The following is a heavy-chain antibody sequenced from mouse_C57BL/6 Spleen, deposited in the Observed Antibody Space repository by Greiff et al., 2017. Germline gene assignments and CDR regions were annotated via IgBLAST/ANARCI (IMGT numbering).Heavy chain of an antibody. CDR2: ISSGSSTI. V-gene: IGHV5-17*01. CDR3: ARVTAVVAPGFAY. Sequence: EVKLQESGGGLVKPGGSLKLSCAAPGFTFSDYGMHWVRQAPEKGLEWVAYISSGSSTIYYADTVKGRFTISRDNAKNTLFLQMTSLGSEDTAMYYCARVTAVVAPGFAYWGRGTLVTFYA. D-gene: IGHD1-1*01. CDR1: GFTFSDYG. J-gene: IGHJ3*01.